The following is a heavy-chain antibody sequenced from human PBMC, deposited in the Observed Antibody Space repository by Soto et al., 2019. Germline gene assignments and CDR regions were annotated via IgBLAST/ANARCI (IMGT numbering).Heavy chain of an antibody. V-gene: IGHV4-39*01. D-gene: IGHD3-3*01. CDR2: IYYSGST. J-gene: IGHJ5*02. Sequence: PSGTLSLTCTVSGGSISSSSYYWGWIRQPPGKGLEWIGSIYYSGSTYYNPSLKSRVTISVDTSKNQFSLKLSSVTAADTAVYYCAHYDFTWFDPWGQGTLVTVSS. CDR1: GGSISSSSYY. CDR3: AHYDFTWFDP.